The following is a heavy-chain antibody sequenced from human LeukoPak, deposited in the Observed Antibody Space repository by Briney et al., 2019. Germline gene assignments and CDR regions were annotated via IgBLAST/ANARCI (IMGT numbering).Heavy chain of an antibody. CDR1: GGSFSGYY. Sequence: PSETLSLTCAVYGGSFSGYYWSWIRQPPGKGLEWIGEINHSGSTNYNPSLKSRVTISVDTSKNQFSLKLSSVTAADTAVYYCARSVVATSRGYYYGMDVWGQGTTVTVPS. J-gene: IGHJ6*02. CDR2: INHSGST. D-gene: IGHD5-12*01. CDR3: ARSVVATSRGYYYGMDV. V-gene: IGHV4-34*01.